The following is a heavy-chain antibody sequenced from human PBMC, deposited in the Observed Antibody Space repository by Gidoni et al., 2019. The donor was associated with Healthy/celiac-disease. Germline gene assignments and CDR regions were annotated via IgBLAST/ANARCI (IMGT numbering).Heavy chain of an antibody. Sequence: EVQLVQSGAEVKKPGASLTIYCKGSGYSFTSYWIGWVRQMPGKGLAWMGIIYPGDADTRYSPSFQGQVTISADKSISTAYLQWSSLKASDTAMYYCARRDSLNYYYYGMDVWGQGTTVTVSS. CDR3: ARRDSLNYYYYGMDV. D-gene: IGHD2-21*02. V-gene: IGHV5-51*01. J-gene: IGHJ6*02. CDR1: GYSFTSYW. CDR2: IYPGDADT.